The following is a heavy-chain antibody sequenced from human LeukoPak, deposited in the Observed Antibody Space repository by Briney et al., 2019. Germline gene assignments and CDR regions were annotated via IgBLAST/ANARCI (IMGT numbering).Heavy chain of an antibody. CDR2: IKQDGSEK. D-gene: IGHD3-10*01. CDR1: GFTFSSYW. V-gene: IGHV3-7*01. Sequence: GGSLRLSCAASGFTFSSYWMSWVRQAPGKGLEWVANIKQDGSEKYYVDSVKGRFTISRDNAKNSLYLQMNSLRAEDTAVYYCARGGRLLWFGESVYYFDYWGQGTLVTVPS. CDR3: ARGGRLLWFGESVYYFDY. J-gene: IGHJ4*02.